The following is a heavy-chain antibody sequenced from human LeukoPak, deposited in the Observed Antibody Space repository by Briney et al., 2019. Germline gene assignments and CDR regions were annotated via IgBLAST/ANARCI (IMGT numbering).Heavy chain of an antibody. CDR1: GYTFTGYY. Sequence: ASVKVSCKASGYTFTGYYMHWVRQAPGKGLEWVSSISSSSSYIYYADSVKGRFTISRDNAKNSLYLQMNSLRAEDTAVYYCARVLRWQGHDAFDIWGQGTMVTVSS. CDR3: ARVLRWQGHDAFDI. D-gene: IGHD2-21*01. V-gene: IGHV3-21*01. CDR2: ISSSSSYI. J-gene: IGHJ3*02.